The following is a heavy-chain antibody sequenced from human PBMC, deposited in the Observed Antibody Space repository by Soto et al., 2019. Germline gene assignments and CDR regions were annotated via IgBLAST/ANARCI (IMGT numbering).Heavy chain of an antibody. J-gene: IGHJ5*02. D-gene: IGHD1-26*01. CDR3: ARGQEHGGGWFDP. CDR1: GGSFSGYY. Sequence: QVQLQQWGAGLLKPSETLSLTCAVYGGSFSGYYWSWIRQPPGKGLEWIGEINHSGSTNYNPSLKSRVNISVYTSKNQSALKLSSVTAADTAVYYCARGQEHGGGWFDPWGQGTLVTVSS. CDR2: INHSGST. V-gene: IGHV4-34*01.